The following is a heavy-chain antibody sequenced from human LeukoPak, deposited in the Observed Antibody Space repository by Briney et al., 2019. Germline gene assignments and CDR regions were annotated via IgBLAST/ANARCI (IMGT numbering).Heavy chain of an antibody. V-gene: IGHV4-39*07. D-gene: IGHD5-24*01. Sequence: PSETLSLTCTVSGDSISSSGYYWGWIRQSPAKGLEWIGSIYYGGTSYYNPSLKSRVTISLDTSKNQFSLKLSSVTAADTAIYYCARGEMATIEDAFDIWGQGTMVTVSS. J-gene: IGHJ3*02. CDR3: ARGEMATIEDAFDI. CDR2: IYYGGTS. CDR1: GDSISSSGYY.